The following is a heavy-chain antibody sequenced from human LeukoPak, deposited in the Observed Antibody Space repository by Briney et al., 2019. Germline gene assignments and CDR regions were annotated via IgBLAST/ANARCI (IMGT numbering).Heavy chain of an antibody. Sequence: SETLSLTCTVSGGSISSDSYYWGRIRQPPGKGLEWIGSIYYSGSNYFNPSLKSRVTISVDTSKNQFSLKLTSVTAADTAVYYCARRNGTWYFYFDYWGQGTLVTVSS. CDR3: ARRNGTWYFYFDY. V-gene: IGHV4-39*01. CDR2: IYYSGSN. D-gene: IGHD6-13*01. J-gene: IGHJ4*02. CDR1: GGSISSDSYY.